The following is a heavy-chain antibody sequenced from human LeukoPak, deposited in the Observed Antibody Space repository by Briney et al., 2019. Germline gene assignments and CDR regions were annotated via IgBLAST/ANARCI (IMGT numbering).Heavy chain of an antibody. D-gene: IGHD6-19*01. CDR3: ARGGVSGWWKKNYYYGMDV. Sequence: GGSLRLSGAASGFTFSSDDMHGGRQATGKGLEWVSAIGTAGDTYYPGSVKGRFTISRENAKNSLYLQMNSLRAGDTAVYYCARGGVSGWWKKNYYYGMDVWGQGTTVTVSS. CDR2: IGTAGDT. V-gene: IGHV3-13*01. CDR1: GFTFSSDD. J-gene: IGHJ6*02.